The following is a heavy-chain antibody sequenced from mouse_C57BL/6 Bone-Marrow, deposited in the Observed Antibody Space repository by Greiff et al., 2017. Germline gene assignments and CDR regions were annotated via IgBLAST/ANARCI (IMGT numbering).Heavy chain of an antibody. D-gene: IGHD2-4*01. J-gene: IGHJ1*03. CDR3: ARGGYYDYDGWYFDV. V-gene: IGHV1-47*01. Sequence: VKLMESGAELVKPGASVKMSCKASGYTFTTYPIEWMKQNHGKSLEWIGNFHPYNDDTKYNEKFKGKATLTVEKSSSTVYLELSRLTSDDSAVYYSARGGYYDYDGWYFDVWGTGTTVTVSS. CDR1: GYTFTTYP. CDR2: FHPYNDDT.